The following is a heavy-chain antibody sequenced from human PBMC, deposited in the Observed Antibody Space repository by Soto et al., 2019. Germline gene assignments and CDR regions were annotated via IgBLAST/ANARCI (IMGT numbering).Heavy chain of an antibody. CDR1: GYSFTSYW. CDR3: ARYEQLVSFYYYDMDV. V-gene: IGHV5-51*01. Sequence: PGESLKISCEGSGYSFTSYWIGWVRQMPGKGLEWMGIIYPGDSDTRYSPSFQGQVTISADKSISTAYLQWSSLKASDTAIYYCARYEQLVSFYYYDMDVWGQGTTVTVSS. D-gene: IGHD6-6*01. J-gene: IGHJ6*02. CDR2: IYPGDSDT.